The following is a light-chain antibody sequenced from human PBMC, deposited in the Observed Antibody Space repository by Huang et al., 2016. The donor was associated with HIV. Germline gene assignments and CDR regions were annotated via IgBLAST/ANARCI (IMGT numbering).Light chain of an antibody. CDR2: GTS. CDR3: QQYNNWPPLT. V-gene: IGKV3-15*01. Sequence: EIVMTQSPATLSVSPGERATLSCRASQSVSTNLAWYQQKAGQAPRLLMYGTSTRATGVPARVSGSGSGTEFTLTISSLQSEDFAVYYCQQYNNWPPLTFGGGTRVEIK. CDR1: QSVSTN. J-gene: IGKJ4*01.